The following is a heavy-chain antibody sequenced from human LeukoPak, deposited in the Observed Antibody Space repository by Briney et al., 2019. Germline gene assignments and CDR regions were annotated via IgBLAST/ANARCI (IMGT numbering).Heavy chain of an antibody. Sequence: SETLSLTCTVSGGSISSSFYYWGWIRQSPGKGLEWIVTINYSGSTYYHPSLKSRVTISVDTSKNQFSLRLTSVTAADTAVYFCARRGYSDTRAYFYYWGQGTLVTASS. D-gene: IGHD3-22*01. CDR1: GGSISSSFYY. J-gene: IGHJ4*02. CDR2: INYSGST. CDR3: ARRGYSDTRAYFYY. V-gene: IGHV4-39*01.